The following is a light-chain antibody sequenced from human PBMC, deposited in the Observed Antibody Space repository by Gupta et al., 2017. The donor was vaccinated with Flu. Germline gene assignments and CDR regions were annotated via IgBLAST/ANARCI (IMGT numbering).Light chain of an antibody. J-gene: IGLJ3*02. V-gene: IGLV1-47*01. CDR2: TDY. CDR1: SSNIGINY. Sequence: TISCSGTSSNIGINYVYWYQHHPGTAPKLLICTDYRRRSGVPDRFSGSKSGTSAALAISGLRSEDEGDYYCAAWDDSLSLWVFGGGTKLTVL. CDR3: AAWDDSLSLWV.